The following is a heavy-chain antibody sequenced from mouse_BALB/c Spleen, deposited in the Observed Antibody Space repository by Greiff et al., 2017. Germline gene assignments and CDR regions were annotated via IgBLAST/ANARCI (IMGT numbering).Heavy chain of an antibody. J-gene: IGHJ2*01. V-gene: IGHV1-54*01. D-gene: IGHD2-1*01. CDR1: GYAFTNYL. CDR3: ARYGNSYAMDY. CDR2: INPGSGGT. Sequence: VQLQQSGAELVRPGTSVKVSCKASGYAFTNYLIEWVKQRPGQGLEWIGVINPGSGGTNYNEKFKGKATLTADKSSSTAYMQLSSLTSDDSAVYFCARYGNSYAMDYWGQGTTLTVSS.